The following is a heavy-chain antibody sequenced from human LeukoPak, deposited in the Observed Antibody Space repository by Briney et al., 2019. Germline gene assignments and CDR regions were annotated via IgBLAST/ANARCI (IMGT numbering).Heavy chain of an antibody. CDR3: ARDSKYYYGHYHMDV. J-gene: IGHJ6*03. V-gene: IGHV4-31*03. Sequence: SETLSLTCTVSGGSISSGGYYWSWIRQHPGKGLEWIGYIYYSGSTYYNPSLKSRVTISVDTSKNQFSLKLSSVTAADTAVYYCARDSKYYYGHYHMDVWGKGTTVTVSS. CDR2: IYYSGST. D-gene: IGHD3-10*01. CDR1: GGSISSGGYY.